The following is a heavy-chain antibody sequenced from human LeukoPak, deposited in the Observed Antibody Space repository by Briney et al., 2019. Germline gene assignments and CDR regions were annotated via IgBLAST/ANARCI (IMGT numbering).Heavy chain of an antibody. CDR3: APLQSGDYFDY. J-gene: IGHJ4*02. V-gene: IGHV2-5*02. CDR1: GISLPTRGGG. Sequence: SGPTLVNPPQTLTLTCTFSGISLPTRGGGVGWIRQPPGKALEWLALIYWDDDKRYSPSLKSRLTITKDTSKNQVVLTMTNMDPVDTATYYCAPLQSGDYFDYWGQGTLVTVSS. D-gene: IGHD3-3*01. CDR2: IYWDDDK.